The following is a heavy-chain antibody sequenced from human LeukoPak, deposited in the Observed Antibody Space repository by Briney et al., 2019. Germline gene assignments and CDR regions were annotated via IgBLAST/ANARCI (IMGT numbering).Heavy chain of an antibody. CDR2: IKQDGSEK. V-gene: IGHV3-7*01. Sequence: GGSLRLSCAASGFTFNAHYMTWVRQAPGKGLEWVANIKQDGSEKNYVDSVKGRFTISRDNSKSTLYLQMNSLRAEDTAVYYCARETPAAETLDYWGQGTLVTVSS. D-gene: IGHD2-2*01. CDR1: GFTFNAHY. CDR3: ARETPAAETLDY. J-gene: IGHJ4*02.